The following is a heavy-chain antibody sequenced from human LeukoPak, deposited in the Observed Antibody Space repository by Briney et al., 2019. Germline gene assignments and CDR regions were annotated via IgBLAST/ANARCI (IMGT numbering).Heavy chain of an antibody. J-gene: IGHJ3*02. CDR1: GGSISSYY. V-gene: IGHV4-4*07. CDR3: ARVYTPRDIVVVPRAFDI. CDR2: IYTSGST. D-gene: IGHD2-2*01. Sequence: SETLSLTCTVSGGSISSYYWSWIRQPAGKGLEWIGRIYTSGSTNYNPSLKSRVTMSVDTSKNQFSLKLSSVTAADTAVYYCARVYTPRDIVVVPRAFDIWGQGTMVTVSS.